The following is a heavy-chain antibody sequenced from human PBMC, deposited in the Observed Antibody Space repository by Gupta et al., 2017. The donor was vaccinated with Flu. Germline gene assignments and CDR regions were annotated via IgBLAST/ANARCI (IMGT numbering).Heavy chain of an antibody. CDR2: ISSSSSYI. Sequence: EVQLVESGGGLVKPGGSLRFSCAASGFTLSSYSMNWVRQAPGKGLEWVSSISSSSSYIYYADSVKGRFTISRDNAKNSLYLQMNSLRAEDTAVYYCARNWDSSGPDAFDIWGQGTMVTVSS. CDR3: ARNWDSSGPDAFDI. D-gene: IGHD3-22*01. CDR1: GFTLSSYS. V-gene: IGHV3-21*01. J-gene: IGHJ3*02.